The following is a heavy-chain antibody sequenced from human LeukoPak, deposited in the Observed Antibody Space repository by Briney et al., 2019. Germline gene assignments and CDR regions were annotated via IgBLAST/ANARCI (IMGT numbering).Heavy chain of an antibody. CDR1: GFTFSSYA. Sequence: LRLSCAASGFTFSSYAMHWVRQAPGKGLGWVAVISYDGSNKYYADSVKGRFTISRDNSKNMVYLQMNSLRAEDTAVYYCARDPVPVRGLNGGYFDYWGQGTLVTVSS. D-gene: IGHD3-10*01. J-gene: IGHJ4*02. V-gene: IGHV3-30*04. CDR3: ARDPVPVRGLNGGYFDY. CDR2: ISYDGSNK.